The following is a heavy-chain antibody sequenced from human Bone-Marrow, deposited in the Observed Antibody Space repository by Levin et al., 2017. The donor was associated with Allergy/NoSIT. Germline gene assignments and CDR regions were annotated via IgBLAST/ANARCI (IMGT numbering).Heavy chain of an antibody. CDR1: GDSITSGDYY. Sequence: PSETLSLTCTVSGDSITSGDYYCIWIRQPPGTGLEWIGYIYHSGTTYYNPSLRSRVTMSADTSKNQFSLTLTSVTAADTAVYYCARERYNWNYDLNRYSYYGLDVWGQGTTVTVSS. J-gene: IGHJ6*02. CDR2: IYHSGTT. D-gene: IGHD1-7*01. V-gene: IGHV4-30-4*01. CDR3: ARERYNWNYDLNRYSYYGLDV.